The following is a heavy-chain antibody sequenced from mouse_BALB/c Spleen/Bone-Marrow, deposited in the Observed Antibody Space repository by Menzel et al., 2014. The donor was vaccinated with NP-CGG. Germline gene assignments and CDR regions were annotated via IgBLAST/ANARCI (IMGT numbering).Heavy chain of an antibody. Sequence: DVQLQESGAELVKPGASVKLSCTASGFNIXDTYMHWVKQRPEQGLEWIGRIDPANGNTKYDPKFQGKAAITADTSSNTAYLQLSSLTSEDTAVYYCALLYGNYDYWGQGTTLTVSS. J-gene: IGHJ2*01. D-gene: IGHD2-10*02. CDR1: GFNIXDTY. CDR3: ALLYGNYDY. V-gene: IGHV14-3*02. CDR2: IDPANGNT.